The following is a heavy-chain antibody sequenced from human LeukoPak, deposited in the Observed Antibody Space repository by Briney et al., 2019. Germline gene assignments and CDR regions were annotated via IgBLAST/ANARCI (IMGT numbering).Heavy chain of an antibody. Sequence: PSETLSLTCTVSGGFISSYYWSWIRQPPGKGLEWIGYIYYSGSTNYNPSLKSRVTISVDSSKTQFSLKLTSVTAADTAVYYCAREYYHYFYMDVWGKGTTVTISS. CDR2: IYYSGST. CDR1: GGFISSYY. V-gene: IGHV4-59*01. CDR3: AREYYHYFYMDV. J-gene: IGHJ6*03.